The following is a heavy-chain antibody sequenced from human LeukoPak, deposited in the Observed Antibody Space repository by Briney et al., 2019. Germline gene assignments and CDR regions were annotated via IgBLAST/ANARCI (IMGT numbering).Heavy chain of an antibody. Sequence: GGSLRISCAASGFTVSSSYMTWVRQAPGKGLEWVSLTQSGGSTYYADSVKGRFTVSRDDSKNTLYLQMNSLRAGDTAVYYCARDMGPYNWNDEDAFDIWGQGTMVTVSS. CDR3: ARDMGPYNWNDEDAFDI. D-gene: IGHD1-20*01. CDR2: TQSGGST. J-gene: IGHJ3*02. CDR1: GFTVSSSY. V-gene: IGHV3-66*01.